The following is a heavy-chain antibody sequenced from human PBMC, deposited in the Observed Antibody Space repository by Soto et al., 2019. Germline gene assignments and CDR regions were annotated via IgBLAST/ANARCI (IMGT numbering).Heavy chain of an antibody. CDR2: IKEDGSEK. Sequence: PGGSLRLSCAASGFTFSSSWMNWVRQAPGKGLEWVAGIKEDGSEKYYVDIVKGRFTISRDNVENSLYLQMNSLRGEDSAVYFCARDRGYSSYDYWGLGTLVT. V-gene: IGHV3-7*01. CDR1: GFTFSSSW. J-gene: IGHJ4*02. D-gene: IGHD5-18*01. CDR3: ARDRGYSSYDY.